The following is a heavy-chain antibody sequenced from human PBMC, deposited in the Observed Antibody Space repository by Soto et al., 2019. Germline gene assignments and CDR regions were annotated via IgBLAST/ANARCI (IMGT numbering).Heavy chain of an antibody. V-gene: IGHV3-48*01. CDR3: ASCRDRGDYSNWYFDL. J-gene: IGHJ2*01. D-gene: IGHD4-17*01. CDR1: GFTFSSYT. Sequence: EVQLVESGGGLVQPGGSLRLSCAASGFTFSSYTLNWVRQAPGKGLEWVSYISSSSTFRYYVDSVKGRFTISRDNAKNSPYLQMHSLGAEDTAVYYWASCRDRGDYSNWYFDLWGRGTLVSVSS. CDR2: ISSSSTFR.